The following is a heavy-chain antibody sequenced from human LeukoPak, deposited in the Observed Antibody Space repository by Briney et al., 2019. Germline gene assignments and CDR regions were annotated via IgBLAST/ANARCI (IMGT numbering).Heavy chain of an antibody. J-gene: IGHJ6*03. D-gene: IGHD7-27*01. V-gene: IGHV3-21*01. CDR2: TSSSSSYI. Sequence: PGGSLRLXCAASGFTFSSYSMNWVRQAPGKGLEWVSSTSSSSSYIYYADSVKGRFTISRDNAKNSLYLQMNSLRAEDTAVYYCARANGDFTHYYYMDVWGKGTTVTVSS. CDR1: GFTFSSYS. CDR3: ARANGDFTHYYYMDV.